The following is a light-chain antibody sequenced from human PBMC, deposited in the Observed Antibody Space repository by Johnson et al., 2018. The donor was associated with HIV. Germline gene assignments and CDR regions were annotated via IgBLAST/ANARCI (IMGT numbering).Light chain of an antibody. J-gene: IGLJ1*01. CDR3: GTWDSSLSAGV. V-gene: IGLV1-51*01. Sequence: QSVLTQPPSVSAAPGQDVIISCSGSTSNVGNNFVSWYQQFPGGAPKLLIYENNKRPSGIPDRFSGSKSGTSATLDITGLQTGDEADYYCGTWDSSLSAGVFGTGTKVTVL. CDR1: TSNVGNNF. CDR2: ENN.